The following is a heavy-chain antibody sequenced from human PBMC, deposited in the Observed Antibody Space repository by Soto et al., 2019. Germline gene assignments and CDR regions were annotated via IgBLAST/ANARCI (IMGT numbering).Heavy chain of an antibody. D-gene: IGHD6-6*01. CDR1: GGSISSSSYY. CDR3: ARQALPSIAARPFGYWFDP. J-gene: IGHJ5*02. V-gene: IGHV4-39*01. Sequence: ETLSLTCTVSGGSISSSSYYWGWIRQPPGKGLEWIGSIYYSGSTYYNPSLKSRVTISVDTSKNQFSLKLSSVTAADTAVFYCARQALPSIAARPFGYWFDPWGQGTLVTVSS. CDR2: IYYSGST.